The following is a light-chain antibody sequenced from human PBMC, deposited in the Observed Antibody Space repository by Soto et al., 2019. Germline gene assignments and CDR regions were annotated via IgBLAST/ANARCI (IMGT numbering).Light chain of an antibody. Sequence: EIVLTQSPGTLSLSPGERATLSCRASQRVSSTYLAWYQQKPGQAPRLLIYAASTRATGVPDRFRGSGSGTDFTLTISRLEPGDFAVYYCQHYGSSPRYTFGQGTKLDIK. CDR2: AAS. CDR3: QHYGSSPRYT. J-gene: IGKJ2*01. CDR1: QRVSSTY. V-gene: IGKV3-20*01.